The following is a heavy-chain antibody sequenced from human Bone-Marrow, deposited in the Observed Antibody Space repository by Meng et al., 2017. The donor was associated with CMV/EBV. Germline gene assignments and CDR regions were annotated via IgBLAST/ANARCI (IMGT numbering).Heavy chain of an antibody. V-gene: IGHV3-33*01. D-gene: IGHD5-18*01. CDR2: IWANGINK. CDR3: AREGYSYAEGTGFDY. CDR1: GFTFSNYG. Sequence: GGSLRLSCGASGFTFSNYGMHWVRQAPGKGLEWMTVIWANGINKYYADSVKGRFTISRDNSKNTLSLQMNSLRAEDTAVYYCAREGYSYAEGTGFDYWGQGTLVTVSS. J-gene: IGHJ4*02.